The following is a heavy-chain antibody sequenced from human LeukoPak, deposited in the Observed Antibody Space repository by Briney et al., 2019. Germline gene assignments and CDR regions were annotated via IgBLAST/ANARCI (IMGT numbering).Heavy chain of an antibody. CDR1: GFTFSSYT. Sequence: GGSLRLSCAASGFTFSSYTMSWVRQAPGKGLEWVSAISGSGGSTYYADSVKGRFTISRDNSKNTLYLQMNSLRAEDTAVYYCAKADYGDYVLFFDYWGQGTLVTVSS. CDR2: ISGSGGST. D-gene: IGHD4-17*01. V-gene: IGHV3-23*01. J-gene: IGHJ4*02. CDR3: AKADYGDYVLFFDY.